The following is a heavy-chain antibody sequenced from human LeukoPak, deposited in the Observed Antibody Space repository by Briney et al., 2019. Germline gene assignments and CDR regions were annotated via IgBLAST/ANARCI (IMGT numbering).Heavy chain of an antibody. D-gene: IGHD6-13*01. V-gene: IGHV1-69*04. CDR1: GGTFSSYA. CDR3: ASNQGYSSSWGAYYYYYYYMDV. CDR2: IIPILGIA. J-gene: IGHJ6*03. Sequence: GASVKVSCKASGGTFSSYAISWVRQAPGQGLVWMGRIIPILGIANYAQKFQGRVTITADKSTSTAYMELSSLRSEDTAVYYCASNQGYSSSWGAYYYYYYYMDVWGKGTTVTVSS.